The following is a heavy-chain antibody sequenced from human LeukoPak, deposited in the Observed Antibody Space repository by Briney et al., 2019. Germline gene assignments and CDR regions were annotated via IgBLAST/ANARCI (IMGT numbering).Heavy chain of an antibody. V-gene: IGHV4-34*01. CDR3: ARGSLYSSSWDFFDY. J-gene: IGHJ4*02. Sequence: SETLSLTCAVYGGSFSGYYWSWIRQPPGKGLEWIGEINHSGSTNYNPSLKRRVTISVDTSKNQFSLKLSSVTAADTAVYYGARGSLYSSSWDFFDYWGQGTLVTVSS. CDR2: INHSGST. CDR1: GGSFSGYY. D-gene: IGHD6-13*01.